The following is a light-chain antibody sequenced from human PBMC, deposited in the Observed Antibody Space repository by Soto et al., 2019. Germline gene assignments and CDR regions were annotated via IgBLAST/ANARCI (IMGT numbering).Light chain of an antibody. J-gene: IGLJ3*02. V-gene: IGLV4-69*01. CDR3: RTLSTDSRV. CDR2: LNSDGSH. Sequence: QLVLTQPPSASASLGASVKLTCTLSSGNNSYAIAWNQQQPEKGPRYLMKLNSDGSHSKGDGIPYRFSVSSTGAERYLNIFSLQYEDESDYSARTLSTDSRVFGGGTKVTVL. CDR1: SGNNSYA.